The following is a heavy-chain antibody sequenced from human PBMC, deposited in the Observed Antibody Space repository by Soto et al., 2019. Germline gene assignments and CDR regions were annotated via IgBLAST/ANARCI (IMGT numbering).Heavy chain of an antibody. CDR2: IIPIFGTA. D-gene: IGHD3-16*01. J-gene: IGHJ4*02. V-gene: IGHV1-69*13. CDR1: GGTFSRYA. CDR3: ARDSTTFGGPTLY. Sequence: GASVKVSGKASGGTFSRYAISCVRQSPLQGLEWMGGIIPIFGTANYAQKFQGRVTITADESTSTAYMELSSLRSEDTAVYYCARDSTTFGGPTLYWGQGTLVTVSS.